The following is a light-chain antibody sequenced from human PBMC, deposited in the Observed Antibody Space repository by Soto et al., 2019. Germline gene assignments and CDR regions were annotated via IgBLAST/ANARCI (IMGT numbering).Light chain of an antibody. J-gene: IGKJ3*01. CDR3: HQYDISPPFP. CDR2: AAS. Sequence: EIVLTQSPGTLSVSPGERAILSCRASQTINNRYLAWYQQTPGRAPRLLIHAASSRAAGIPDRFSGSGSGTDFTLTINRLEPEDFAIYYCHQYDISPPFPFGPGTKVDI. V-gene: IGKV3-20*01. CDR1: QTINNRY.